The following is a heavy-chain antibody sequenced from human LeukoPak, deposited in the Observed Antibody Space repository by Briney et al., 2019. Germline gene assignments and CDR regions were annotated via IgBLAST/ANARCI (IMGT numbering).Heavy chain of an antibody. J-gene: IGHJ4*02. CDR3: ARDWYHYDSSGYYRTGEVLFDY. CDR1: GYTFTSYG. Sequence: ASVKVCCKASGYTFTSYGISWVRQAPGQGLEWMGWISAYNGNTNYAQKLQGRVTMTSDTSTSTAYTELRSLRSDDTAVYYCARDWYHYDSSGYYRTGEVLFDYWGQGTLVTVSS. CDR2: ISAYNGNT. V-gene: IGHV1-18*01. D-gene: IGHD3-22*01.